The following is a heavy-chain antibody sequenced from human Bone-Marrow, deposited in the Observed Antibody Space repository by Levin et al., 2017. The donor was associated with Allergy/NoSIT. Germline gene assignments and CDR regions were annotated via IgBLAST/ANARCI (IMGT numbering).Heavy chain of an antibody. CDR1: GFTFDDYA. V-gene: IGHV3-9*01. D-gene: IGHD3-22*01. CDR3: AKDVEEVITTGCDS. CDR2: VSWNGRVM. Sequence: LSLTCVASGFTFDDYAMHWVRQAPGKGLEWVSGVSWNGRVMGYGDSVKGRFTISRDNAKNSLFLQMTSLRAEDTALYYCAKDVEEVITTGCDSWGQGALVTVSS. J-gene: IGHJ5*01.